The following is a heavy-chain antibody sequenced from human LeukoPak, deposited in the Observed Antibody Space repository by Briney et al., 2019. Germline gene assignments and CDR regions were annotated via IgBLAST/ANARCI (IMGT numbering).Heavy chain of an antibody. J-gene: IGHJ4*02. V-gene: IGHV4-34*01. D-gene: IGHD2-21*02. CDR1: GGSFSFYY. Sequence: SETLSLTCAVYGGSFSFYYWSWIRQPPEKGLEWTGEINLSGSTNYNPSLKSRVTISIDTSKNQFSLKLSSVTAADTAVYYCARGGFYCGDDCYVDYWGQGTLVTVSS. CDR2: INLSGST. CDR3: ARGGFYCGDDCYVDY.